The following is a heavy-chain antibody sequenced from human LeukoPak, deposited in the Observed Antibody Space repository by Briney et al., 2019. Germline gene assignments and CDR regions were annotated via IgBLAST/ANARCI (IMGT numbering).Heavy chain of an antibody. V-gene: IGHV4-34*01. CDR1: GGSCSGYY. D-gene: IGHD6-25*01. CDR3: ARGDFISSSDYLFFFDY. CDR2: INHSGST. J-gene: IGHJ4*01. Sequence: SETLSLTCAVHGGSCSGYYWSWIRQPPGKGLEWIGEINHSGSTNYNPALKSRVTISVDTSKNQFSLKLSSVTAADTAVYYCARGDFISSSDYLFFFDYWGQGSLVTVSS.